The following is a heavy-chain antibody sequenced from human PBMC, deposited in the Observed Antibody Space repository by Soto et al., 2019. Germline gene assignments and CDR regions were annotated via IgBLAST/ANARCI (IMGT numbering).Heavy chain of an antibody. V-gene: IGHV3-33*01. J-gene: IGHJ3*02. Sequence: GGSLRLSCAASGFTFSSYGMHWVRQAPGKGLEWVAVIWYDGSNKYYADSVKGRFTISRDNSKNTLYLQMNSLRAEDTAVYYCARESKRRHGYCSSTSCTGDAFDIWGQGTMVTVSS. CDR2: IWYDGSNK. D-gene: IGHD2-2*01. CDR1: GFTFSSYG. CDR3: ARESKRRHGYCSSTSCTGDAFDI.